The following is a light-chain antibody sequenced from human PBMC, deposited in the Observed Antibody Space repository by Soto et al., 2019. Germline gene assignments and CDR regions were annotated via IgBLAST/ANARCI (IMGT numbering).Light chain of an antibody. CDR3: SSYTSSSSFHVV. CDR2: DVS. CDR1: SSDVGGYNF. J-gene: IGLJ2*01. V-gene: IGLV2-14*03. Sequence: QSVLTQPASVSGSPGQSITISCTGTSSDVGGYNFVSWYQQLPGKAPKLMIYDVSDRPSGVSNRFSGSKSGNTASLTISGLQAEDEADYYCSSYTSSSSFHVVFGGGTKLTVL.